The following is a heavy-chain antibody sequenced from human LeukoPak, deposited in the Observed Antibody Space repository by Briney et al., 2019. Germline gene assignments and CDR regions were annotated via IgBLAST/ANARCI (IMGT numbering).Heavy chain of an antibody. D-gene: IGHD2-2*02. CDR2: IYRSGST. CDR3: ASRYCSSTSCYTFYYFDY. J-gene: IGHJ4*02. CDR1: GYSISTGYY. V-gene: IGHV4-38-2*02. Sequence: SETLSLTCTVSGYSISTGYYWGWIRQPPGKGLEWIGSIYRSGSTYYNPSLKSRVTISVDTSKNQFSLKLSSVTAADTAVYYCASRYCSSTSCYTFYYFDYWGQGTLVTVSS.